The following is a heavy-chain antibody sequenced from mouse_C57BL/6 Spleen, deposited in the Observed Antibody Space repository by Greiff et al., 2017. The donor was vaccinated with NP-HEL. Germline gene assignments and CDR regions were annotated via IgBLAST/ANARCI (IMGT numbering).Heavy chain of an antibody. CDR2: ISSGGSYT. CDR3: ARQPVGRDYYAMDY. V-gene: IGHV5-6*01. J-gene: IGHJ4*01. CDR1: GFTFSSYG. D-gene: IGHD1-1*01. Sequence: EVMLVESGGDLVKPGGSLKLSCAASGFTFSSYGMSWVRQTPDKRLEWVATISSGGSYTYYPDSVKGRFTISRDNAKNTLYLQMSSLKSEDTAMYYCARQPVGRDYYAMDYWGQGTSVTVSS.